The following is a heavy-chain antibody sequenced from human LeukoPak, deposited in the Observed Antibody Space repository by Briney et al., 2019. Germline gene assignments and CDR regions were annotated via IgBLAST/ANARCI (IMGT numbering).Heavy chain of an antibody. CDR2: ISAYNGNT. V-gene: IGHV1-18*01. CDR3: ARGRSFRHCVFCSGGSFNRPFDY. Sequence: ASVKVSCKASGYTFTSYGISWVRQAPGQGLEWMGWISAYNGNTNYAQKLQGRVTMTTDTSTSTAYMELSRLRSDDTAVYYCARGRSFRHCVFCSGGSFNRPFDYWGQGTLVTVSS. D-gene: IGHD2-15*01. J-gene: IGHJ4*02. CDR1: GYTFTSYG.